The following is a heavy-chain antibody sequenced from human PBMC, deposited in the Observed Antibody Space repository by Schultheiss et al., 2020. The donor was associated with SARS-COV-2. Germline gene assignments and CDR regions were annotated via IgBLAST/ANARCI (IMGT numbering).Heavy chain of an antibody. J-gene: IGHJ6*03. D-gene: IGHD1-7*01. CDR1: GGSFSGYH. CDR3: ARRGTIHYYYYMDV. CDR2: IYYSGST. Sequence: SETLSLTCAVYGGSFSGYHWNWIRQPPGKGLEWIGYIYYSGSTNYNPSLKSRVTMSVDTSKNQFSLKLSSVTAADTAVYYCARRGTIHYYYYMDVWGKGTTVTVSS. V-gene: IGHV4-59*08.